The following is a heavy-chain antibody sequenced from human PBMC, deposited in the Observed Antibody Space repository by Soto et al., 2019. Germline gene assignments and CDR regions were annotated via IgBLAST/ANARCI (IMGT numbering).Heavy chain of an antibody. Sequence: SETLSLTCTVSGASVSTDGYYWSWIRQPPGRTLEWIGYIYYSGSSGYNPSLKSRVTASVDTSKNQFSLILSTVTAADTAVYFCALLRRLAPVANTYYHSLDVWGQGTTVTVSS. J-gene: IGHJ6*02. CDR3: ALLRRLAPVANTYYHSLDV. D-gene: IGHD5-12*01. CDR2: IYYSGSS. CDR1: GASVSTDGYY. V-gene: IGHV4-61*08.